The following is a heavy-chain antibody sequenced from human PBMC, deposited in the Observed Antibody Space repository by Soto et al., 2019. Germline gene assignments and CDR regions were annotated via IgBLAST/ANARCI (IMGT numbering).Heavy chain of an antibody. Sequence: PGGSLRLSCATSGFTFSNAWMSWVRQAPGKGLEWVGRIKSIANGGTTDYAAPMEGRFTISRDDSKNTLYLQMNSLQTEDTAVYYCTTGYCSSSMCFKWGQGTPVTVSS. J-gene: IGHJ4*02. V-gene: IGHV3-15*01. CDR2: IKSIANGGTT. CDR3: TTGYCSSSMCFK. CDR1: GFTFSNAW. D-gene: IGHD2-2*01.